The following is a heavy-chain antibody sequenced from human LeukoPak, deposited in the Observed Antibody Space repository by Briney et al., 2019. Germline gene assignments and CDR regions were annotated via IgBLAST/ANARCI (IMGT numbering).Heavy chain of an antibody. CDR1: GFTFSSYG. J-gene: IGHJ4*02. CDR3: AKDVRWEYDILTGYADY. CDR2: ISGSGGST. Sequence: GGSLRLSCAASGFTFSSYGMSWVRQAPGKGLEWVSAISGSGGSTYYADSVKGRFTISRDNSKNTLYLQMNSLRAEDTAVYYCAKDVRWEYDILTGYADYWGQGTLVTVSS. D-gene: IGHD3-9*01. V-gene: IGHV3-23*01.